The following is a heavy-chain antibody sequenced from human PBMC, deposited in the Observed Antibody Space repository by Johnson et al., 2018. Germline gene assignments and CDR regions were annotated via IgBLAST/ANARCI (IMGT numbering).Heavy chain of an antibody. D-gene: IGHD1-26*01. CDR3: ARDHSGSYYEYFQH. CDR1: GFTFRSYG. V-gene: IGHV3-30*03. J-gene: IGHJ1*01. Sequence: VQLVESGGGVVQPGRSLRLSCAASGFTFRSYGMHWVRQAPGKGLEWVAVISYDGSNKYYADSVKGRFTISRDNSKNTLYLQMNSLRAEDTAVYYCARDHSGSYYEYFQHWGQGTLVTVSS. CDR2: ISYDGSNK.